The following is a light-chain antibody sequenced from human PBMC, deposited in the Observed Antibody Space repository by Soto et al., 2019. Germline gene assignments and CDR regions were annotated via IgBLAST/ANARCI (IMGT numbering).Light chain of an antibody. Sequence: DIQMTQSPSSLSASVGDRVTINCRASQSISTYLNWYQQKPGKAPKLLIYAASSLQSGVPSRFSGSGSGTDFTLTISSLQPEDFATYYCQQSGTTPPWTFGQGTKVDI. CDR1: QSISTY. CDR3: QQSGTTPPWT. J-gene: IGKJ1*01. V-gene: IGKV1-39*01. CDR2: AAS.